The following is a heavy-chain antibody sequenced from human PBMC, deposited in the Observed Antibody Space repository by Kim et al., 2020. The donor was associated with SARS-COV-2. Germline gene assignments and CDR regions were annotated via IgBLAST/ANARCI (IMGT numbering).Heavy chain of an antibody. CDR3: ARVYYDFWSGYQKYFQH. V-gene: IGHV4-34*01. J-gene: IGHJ1*01. Sequence: SETLSLTCAVYGGSFSGYYWSWIRQPPGKGLEWIGEINHSGSTNYNPSLKSRVTISVDTSKNQFSLKLSSVTAADTAVYYCARVYYDFWSGYQKYFQHWGQGTLVTVSS. D-gene: IGHD3-3*01. CDR1: GGSFSGYY. CDR2: INHSGST.